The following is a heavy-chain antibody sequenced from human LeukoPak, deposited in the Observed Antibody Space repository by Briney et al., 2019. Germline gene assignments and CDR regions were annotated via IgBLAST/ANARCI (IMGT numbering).Heavy chain of an antibody. Sequence: ASVKVSCKASGYTFTGYYMHWVRQAPGQGLEWMGRINPNSGGTNYAQKFQGRVTMTRDTSISTAYMELSRLRSDDTAVYYCARTARAEWVGAIYYFDYWGQGTLVTVSS. CDR1: GYTFTGYY. V-gene: IGHV1-2*06. CDR3: ARTARAEWVGAIYYFDY. CDR2: INPNSGGT. J-gene: IGHJ4*02. D-gene: IGHD1-26*01.